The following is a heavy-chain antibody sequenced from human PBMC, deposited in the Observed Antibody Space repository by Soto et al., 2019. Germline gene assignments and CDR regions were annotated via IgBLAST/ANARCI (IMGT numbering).Heavy chain of an antibody. CDR3: ARTPSDHDGYGSLSLEFDY. CDR2: INPSGGST. V-gene: IGHV1-46*03. CDR1: GYTFTNFY. Sequence: QVQLVQSGAEVKPPGASVKVSCTASGYTFTNFYMHWVRQAPGQGLEWMGIINPSGGSTSYAQRFQGRVAMSRDSSTNTVYMELSSLKSEDSAVYYCARTPSDHDGYGSLSLEFDYWGQGTLVTVSS. J-gene: IGHJ4*02. D-gene: IGHD3-16*02.